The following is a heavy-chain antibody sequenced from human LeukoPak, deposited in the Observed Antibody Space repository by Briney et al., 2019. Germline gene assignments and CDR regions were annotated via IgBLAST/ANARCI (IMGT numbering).Heavy chain of an antibody. CDR3: ATDLSIAVAGPRLYDY. J-gene: IGHJ4*02. D-gene: IGHD6-19*01. CDR1: GYTFTSYG. Sequence: VASVKVSCTASGYTFTSYGISWVRQAPGQGLEWMGWISAYNGNTNYAQKLQGRVAMTTDTSTSTAYMELRSLGSDDTAVYYCATDLSIAVAGPRLYDYWGQGTLVTVSS. V-gene: IGHV1-18*01. CDR2: ISAYNGNT.